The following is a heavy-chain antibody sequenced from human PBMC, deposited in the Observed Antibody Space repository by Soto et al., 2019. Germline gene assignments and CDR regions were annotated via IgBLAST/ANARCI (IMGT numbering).Heavy chain of an antibody. CDR2: IYYSGST. CDR1: GGSISSYY. Sequence: SETLSLTWTVSGGSISSYYWSWIRQPQGKGLEWIGYIYYSGSTNYNPSLKSRVTISVDTSKNQFSLKLSSVTAADTAVYYCARDHVGGFGELDYYGMDVWGQGTTVTVSS. J-gene: IGHJ6*02. V-gene: IGHV4-59*01. D-gene: IGHD3-10*01. CDR3: ARDHVGGFGELDYYGMDV.